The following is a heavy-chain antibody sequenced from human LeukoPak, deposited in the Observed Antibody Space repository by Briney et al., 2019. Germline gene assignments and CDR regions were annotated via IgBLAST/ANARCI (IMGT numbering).Heavy chain of an antibody. V-gene: IGHV4-31*03. D-gene: IGHD3-10*01. J-gene: IGHJ4*02. CDR2: INYSGST. CDR1: GGSISSGGYY. CDR3: AGKRGIRGVIDY. Sequence: PSETLSLTCTVSGGSISSGGYYWSWIRQHPGKGLEWIGYINYSGSTYYNPSLKSRVTISVDTSKNQFSLKLSSVTAADTAVYYCAGKRGIRGVIDYWGQGTLVTVSS.